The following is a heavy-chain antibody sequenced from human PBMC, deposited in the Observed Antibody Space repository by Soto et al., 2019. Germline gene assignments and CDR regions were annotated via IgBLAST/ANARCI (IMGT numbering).Heavy chain of an antibody. CDR1: GYTFPTST. D-gene: IGHD4-17*01. CDR2: IKAYSGNT. Sequence: QLQLVQSGAEAKKPGASVKVSCKASGYTFPTSTISWLRQAPGQGLEWMGWIKAYSGNTNYAQKLQGRVTMTTDTSTSTAYMELRSLTTDDTAIYYCAIANYGDDDYWGQGTLVTFSS. J-gene: IGHJ4*02. CDR3: AIANYGDDDY. V-gene: IGHV1-18*01.